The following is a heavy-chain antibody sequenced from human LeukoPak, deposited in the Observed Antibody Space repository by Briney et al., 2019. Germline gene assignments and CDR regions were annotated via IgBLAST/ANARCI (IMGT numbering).Heavy chain of an antibody. CDR3: ARDRYDFWSGYGWFDP. CDR2: IYYSGST. Sequence: SETLSLTCTVSGGSISSSSYYWGWIRQPPGKGLEWIGSIYYSGSTYYNPSLKSRVTISVDTSKNQFSLKLSSVTAADTAVYYCARDRYDFWSGYGWFDPWGQGTLVTVSS. V-gene: IGHV4-39*07. CDR1: GGSISSSSYY. J-gene: IGHJ5*02. D-gene: IGHD3-3*01.